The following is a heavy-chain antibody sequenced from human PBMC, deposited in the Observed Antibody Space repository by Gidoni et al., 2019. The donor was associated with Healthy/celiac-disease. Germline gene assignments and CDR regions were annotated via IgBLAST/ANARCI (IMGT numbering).Heavy chain of an antibody. CDR3: TTTPGAVAGGGDY. J-gene: IGHJ4*02. CDR1: GFTFSNAW. Sequence: EVQLVYAGGGLVKPGGSLSLSCAASGFTFSNAWMNWVRQAPGKGLGWVGRSKSKTDGGTTDYAAPVKGRFTISRDDSKNTLYLQMNSLKTEDTAVYYCTTTPGAVAGGGDYWGQGTLVTVSS. D-gene: IGHD6-19*01. V-gene: IGHV3-15*07. CDR2: SKSKTDGGTT.